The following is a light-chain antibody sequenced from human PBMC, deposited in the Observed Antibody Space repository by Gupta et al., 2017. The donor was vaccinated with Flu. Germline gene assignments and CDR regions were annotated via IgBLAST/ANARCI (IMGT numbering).Light chain of an antibody. CDR2: EVS. CDR1: SSDVGGYDY. J-gene: IGLJ3*02. V-gene: IGLV2-14*01. CDR3: SSYRKTNTVVV. Sequence: QSALTQPASVSGSPGQSIAIPCTGTSSDVGGYDYVSWYQQHPGKAPELIIFEVSRRPSGISDRFSGSKSGNTASLTITGLLAEDEAFYYCSSYRKTNTVVVFGGGTKLTVL.